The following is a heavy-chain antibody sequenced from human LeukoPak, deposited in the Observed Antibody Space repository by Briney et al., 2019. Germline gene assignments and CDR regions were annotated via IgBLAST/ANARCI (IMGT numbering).Heavy chain of an antibody. CDR1: GGSISSSSYY. V-gene: IGHV4-39*01. J-gene: IGHJ4*02. Sequence: SETLSLTCTVSGGSISSSSYYWGWIRQPPGKGLEWIGSIYYSGSTYYNPSLKSRVTISVDTSKNQFSLKLSPVTAADTAVYYCARAHSAGGIVAMISPSYFDYWGQGTLVTVSS. D-gene: IGHD5-12*01. CDR3: ARAHSAGGIVAMISPSYFDY. CDR2: IYYSGST.